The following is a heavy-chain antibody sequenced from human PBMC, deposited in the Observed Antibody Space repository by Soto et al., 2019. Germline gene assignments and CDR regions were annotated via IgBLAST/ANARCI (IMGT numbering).Heavy chain of an antibody. Sequence: SETLSLTCSVSGGSISGSYWSWIRQSPGKGLEWLGYVYYTGSTNYSPSLRSRVSISVDTSKNEFSLRLSSVTAADTAVYFCARSVAVPGAHIDYWGRGTQVTVSS. CDR2: VYYTGST. J-gene: IGHJ4*02. D-gene: IGHD6-19*01. CDR3: ARSVAVPGAHIDY. V-gene: IGHV4-59*01. CDR1: GGSISGSY.